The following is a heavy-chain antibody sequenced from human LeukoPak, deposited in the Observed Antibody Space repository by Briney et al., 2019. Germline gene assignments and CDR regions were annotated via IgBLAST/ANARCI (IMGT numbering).Heavy chain of an antibody. CDR2: IYYSGSA. CDR1: GGSLSSFY. J-gene: IGHJ4*02. D-gene: IGHD6-19*01. Sequence: ASETLSLTCTVSGGSLSSFYWSWIRQPPGEGLEWIGYIYYSGSANYNPSLKSRVTISVDTSKNQFSLKLSSVTAADTAVYYCARSQQWLSTILFDYWGQGTLVTVSS. CDR3: ARSQQWLSTILFDY. V-gene: IGHV4-59*01.